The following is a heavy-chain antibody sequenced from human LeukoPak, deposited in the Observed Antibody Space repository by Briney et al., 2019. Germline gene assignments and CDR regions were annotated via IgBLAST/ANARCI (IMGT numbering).Heavy chain of an antibody. Sequence: SQTLSLTCTVSGGSISSGSYYWSWIRQPAGKGLEWIGRIYTSGSTNYNPSLKSRVTISVDTSKNQFSLKLSSVTAADTAVYYRARTWELDAFDIWGQGTMVTVSS. CDR2: IYTSGST. CDR1: GGSISSGSYY. D-gene: IGHD1-26*01. CDR3: ARTWELDAFDI. J-gene: IGHJ3*02. V-gene: IGHV4-61*02.